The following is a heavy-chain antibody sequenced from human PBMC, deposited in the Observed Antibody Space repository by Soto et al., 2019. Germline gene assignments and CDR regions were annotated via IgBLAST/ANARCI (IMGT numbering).Heavy chain of an antibody. CDR2: IIPIFGTA. V-gene: IGHV1-69*13. Sequence: SVKVSCKASGGTFSSYAISWVLQAPGQGLEWMGGIIPIFGTANYAQKFQGRVTITADESTSTAYMELSSLRSEDTAVYYCAKDPTGGYYYYYGMDVWGQGTTVTVS. CDR1: GGTFSSYA. CDR3: AKDPTGGYYYYYGMDV. D-gene: IGHD1-1*01. J-gene: IGHJ6*02.